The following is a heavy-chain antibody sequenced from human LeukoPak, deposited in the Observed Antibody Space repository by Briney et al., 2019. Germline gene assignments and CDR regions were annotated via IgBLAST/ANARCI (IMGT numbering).Heavy chain of an antibody. CDR2: ISRSNIYK. CDR3: ANSRYDSSGYYGIIGY. CDR1: GFTFSSYT. V-gene: IGHV3-21*01. D-gene: IGHD3-22*01. Sequence: GGSLRLSCAASGFTFSSYTMNWVRLAPGKGLEWVSSISRSNIYKYYADSVKGRFTISRDNAKNSLYLQMNSLRAEDTAVYYCANSRYDSSGYYGIIGYWGQGTQVTVSS. J-gene: IGHJ4*02.